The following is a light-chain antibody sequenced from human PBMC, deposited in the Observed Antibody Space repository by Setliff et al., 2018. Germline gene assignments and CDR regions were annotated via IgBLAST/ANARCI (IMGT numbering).Light chain of an antibody. V-gene: IGKV3-20*01. CDR1: QSVSSSY. CDR3: QQYISSPPT. J-gene: IGKJ1*01. Sequence: DIVLTQSPGTLSLSPGERATLSCRASQSVSSSYLAWYQQKPGQAPRLLIYGASSRATGIPDRFNGSGSGTDFTLTISRLEPEDFAVYYCQQYISSPPTFGQGTKVDIK. CDR2: GAS.